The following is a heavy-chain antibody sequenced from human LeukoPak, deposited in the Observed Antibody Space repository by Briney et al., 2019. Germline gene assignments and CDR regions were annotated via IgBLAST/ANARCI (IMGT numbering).Heavy chain of an antibody. CDR3: ARGYCSGGSCYFIFDN. V-gene: IGHV1-2*02. D-gene: IGHD2-15*01. CDR2: INPNSGGT. CDR1: GYAFTGYY. J-gene: IGHJ4*02. Sequence: ASVKVSCKASGYAFTGYYMHWARQAPGQGLEWMGWINPNSGGTNYAQKFQGRVTMTRDTSISTAYMELSRLRSDDTAVYYCARGYCSGGSCYFIFDNWGQGTLVTVSS.